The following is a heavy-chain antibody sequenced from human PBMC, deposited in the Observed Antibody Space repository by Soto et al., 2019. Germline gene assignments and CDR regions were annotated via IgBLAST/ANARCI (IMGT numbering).Heavy chain of an antibody. D-gene: IGHD3-22*01. Sequence: SETLSLTCTFSGDSISSSTYFWGWVRQPPGKGPEWIGYIYYSGSTNYNPSLKSRVTISVDTSKNQFSLKLSSVTAADTAVYYCARHLGYDSTGYYRNWFDSWGQGTLVTVSS. CDR2: IYYSGST. V-gene: IGHV4-61*05. CDR1: GDSISSSTYF. J-gene: IGHJ5*01. CDR3: ARHLGYDSTGYYRNWFDS.